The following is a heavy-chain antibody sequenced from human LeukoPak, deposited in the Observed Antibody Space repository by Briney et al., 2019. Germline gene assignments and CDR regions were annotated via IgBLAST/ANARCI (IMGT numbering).Heavy chain of an antibody. CDR3: ARDELTYYYDSSGYYGY. CDR2: INPNSGGT. D-gene: IGHD3-22*01. CDR1: GYTFTGYY. V-gene: IGHV1-2*06. J-gene: IGHJ4*02. Sequence: ASVNVSCKASGYTFTGYYMHWVRQAPGQGLEWMGRINPNSGGTNYAQKFQGRVTMTRDTSISTAYMELSRLRSDDTAVYYCARDELTYYYDSSGYYGYWGQGTLVTVSS.